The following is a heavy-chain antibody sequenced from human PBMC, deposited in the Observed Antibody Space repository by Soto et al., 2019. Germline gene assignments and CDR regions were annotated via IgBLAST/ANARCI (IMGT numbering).Heavy chain of an antibody. Sequence: QVQLVQSGAEVKKPGSSVKVSCKASGGTFSSYAISWVRQAPGQGLEWMGGIIPIFGTANYAQKFQGRVKITADASTSTAYMEPSRLRSEDTAVYYCASPPTTGNYYYYGMDVWGQGTTVTVSS. CDR1: GGTFSSYA. J-gene: IGHJ6*02. CDR3: ASPPTTGNYYYYGMDV. V-gene: IGHV1-69*12. CDR2: IIPIFGTA. D-gene: IGHD4-17*01.